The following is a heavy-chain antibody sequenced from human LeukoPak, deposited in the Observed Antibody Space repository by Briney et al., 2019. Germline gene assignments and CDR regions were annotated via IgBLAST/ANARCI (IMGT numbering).Heavy chain of an antibody. J-gene: IGHJ5*02. D-gene: IGHD3-3*01. CDR2: MNPNSGNT. Sequence: GASVKVSCKASGGTFSSYAISWVRQATGQGLEWMGWMNPNSGNTGYAQKFQGRVTMTRNTSISTAYMELSSLRSEDTAVYYCARGTDFFRPWGQGTLVTVSS. CDR3: ARGTDFFRP. CDR1: GGTFSSYA. V-gene: IGHV1-8*02.